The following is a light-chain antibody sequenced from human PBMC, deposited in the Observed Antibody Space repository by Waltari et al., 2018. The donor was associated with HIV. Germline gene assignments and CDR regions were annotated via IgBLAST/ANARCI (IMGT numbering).Light chain of an antibody. Sequence: QLVLTQSPSASASLGASVKLTCTLSSGHSSYAIAWLHQQQGKGPRYLRKLNSDGSRGKGDGIPDRFSGSSSGAERYLTISSLQSEDEADYYCQTWGTGIRVFGGGTKLTVL. CDR2: LNSDGSR. V-gene: IGLV4-69*01. CDR1: SGHSSYA. CDR3: QTWGTGIRV. J-gene: IGLJ3*02.